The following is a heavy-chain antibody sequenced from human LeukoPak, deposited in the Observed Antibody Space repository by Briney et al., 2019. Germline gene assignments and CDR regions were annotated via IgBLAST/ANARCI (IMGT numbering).Heavy chain of an antibody. CDR1: GFTFSSYE. Sequence: GGSLRLSCAASGFTFSSYEMNWVRQAPGKGLEWVSYISSSGSTIYYADSVKGRFTISRDNAKNSLYLQMNSLRAEDTAVYYCARGYRITGATYYYYYGMDVWGQGTTVTVSS. D-gene: IGHD1-20*01. V-gene: IGHV3-48*03. J-gene: IGHJ6*02. CDR2: ISSSGSTI. CDR3: ARGYRITGATYYYYYGMDV.